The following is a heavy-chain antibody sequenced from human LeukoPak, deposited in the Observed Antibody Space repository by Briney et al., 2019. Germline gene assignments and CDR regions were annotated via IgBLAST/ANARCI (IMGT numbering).Heavy chain of an antibody. CDR1: GGSISSYY. V-gene: IGHV4-4*07. D-gene: IGHD2-15*01. CDR3: ARYCSGGDCYSKALDY. Sequence: SETLSLTCTVSGGSISSYYWSWIRQPARKGLEWIGRIYTSGSTNYNPSLKSRVTMSVDTSKNQFSLKLSSVTAADTAVYYCARYCSGGDCYSKALDYWGQGILVTVSS. CDR2: IYTSGST. J-gene: IGHJ4*02.